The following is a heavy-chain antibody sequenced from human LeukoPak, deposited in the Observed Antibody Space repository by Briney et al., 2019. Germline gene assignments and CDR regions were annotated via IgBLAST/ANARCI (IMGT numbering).Heavy chain of an antibody. Sequence: SETLSLTCTVSGGSISSGSYYWSWIRQPAGKGLEWIGRVYSSGSTNYNPSLKSRVTISVDTSKNQFSLKLSSVTAADTAVYYCARGGYCGGDCYFYYWGQGTLVTVSS. CDR2: VYSSGST. CDR1: GGSISSGSYY. D-gene: IGHD2-21*02. J-gene: IGHJ4*02. CDR3: ARGGYCGGDCYFYY. V-gene: IGHV4-61*02.